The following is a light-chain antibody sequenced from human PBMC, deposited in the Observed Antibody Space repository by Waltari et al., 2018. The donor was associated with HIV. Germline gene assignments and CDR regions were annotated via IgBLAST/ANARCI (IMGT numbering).Light chain of an antibody. CDR3: HQYNNWPPWT. V-gene: IGKV3-15*01. CDR1: QGVGGN. J-gene: IGKJ1*01. Sequence: VMTQYPATPSASPGERATLSCWASQGVGGNLAWYQQKPGQAPRLLIYGASTRATGVPARFSGSGSGTEFTLIISSLQSEDFAIYYCHQYNNWPPWTFGQGTKVEIK. CDR2: GAS.